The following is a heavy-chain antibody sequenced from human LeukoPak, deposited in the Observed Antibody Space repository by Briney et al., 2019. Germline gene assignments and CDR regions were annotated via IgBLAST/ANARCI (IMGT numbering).Heavy chain of an antibody. CDR3: ARGGSGSYYLLFGN. J-gene: IGHJ4*02. CDR1: GGSISSSSYY. V-gene: IGHV4-39*01. Sequence: SETLSLTCTVSGGSISSSSYYWGWIRQPSGKGLEWIGSIYYSGSTYYNPSLKSRVTISVDTSKNQFSLKLSSVTAADTAVYYCARGGSGSYYLLFGNWGQGTLVTVSS. CDR2: IYYSGST. D-gene: IGHD3-10*01.